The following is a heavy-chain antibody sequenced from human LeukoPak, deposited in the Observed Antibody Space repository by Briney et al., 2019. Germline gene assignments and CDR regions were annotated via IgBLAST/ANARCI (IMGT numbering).Heavy chain of an antibody. CDR3: ARSYCSSTSCYEGNWFDP. J-gene: IGHJ5*02. CDR2: IYPGDSDT. CDR1: GYSFTSYW. V-gene: IGHV5-51*01. D-gene: IGHD2-2*01. Sequence: GESLRISCKGSGYSFTSYWIGWVRQMPGKGLEWMGIIYPGDSDTRYSPSFQGQVTISADKSISTAYLQWSSLKASDTAMYYCARSYCSSTSCYEGNWFDPWGPGTLVTVSS.